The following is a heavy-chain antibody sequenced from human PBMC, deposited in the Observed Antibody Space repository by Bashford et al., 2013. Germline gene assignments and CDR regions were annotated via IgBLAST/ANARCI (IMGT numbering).Heavy chain of an antibody. D-gene: IGHD4-17*01. Sequence: SETLSLTCTVSGGSISSGSYYWSWIRQPAGKGLEWIGRIYTSGSTNYNPSLKSRVTISVDTSKNQFSLKLSSVTAADTAVYYCARLKWDIGYGDYYYYYMDVWGKGTTVTVSS. CDR2: IYTSGST. CDR1: GGSISSGSYY. CDR3: ARLKWDIGYGDYYYYYMDV. J-gene: IGHJ6*03. V-gene: IGHV4-61*02.